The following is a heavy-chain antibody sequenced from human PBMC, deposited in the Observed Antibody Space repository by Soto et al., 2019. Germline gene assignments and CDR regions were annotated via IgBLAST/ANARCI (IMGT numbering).Heavy chain of an antibody. D-gene: IGHD6-19*01. J-gene: IGHJ4*02. CDR3: ARDVMTGGGWPRDY. V-gene: IGHV3-21*01. Sequence: GGSLRLSCAASGFTFSSYSMNWVRQAPGKGLEWVSSISSSSYIYYADSVKGRFTISRDNAKNSLYLQMNSLRAEDTAVYYCARDVMTGGGWPRDYWGQGTLVTVSS. CDR2: ISSSSYI. CDR1: GFTFSSYS.